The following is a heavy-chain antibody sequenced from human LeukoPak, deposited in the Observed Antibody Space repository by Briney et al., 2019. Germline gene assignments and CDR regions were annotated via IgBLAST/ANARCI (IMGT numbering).Heavy chain of an antibody. CDR3: ARGWEDVVVVAAYYFDY. J-gene: IGHJ4*02. D-gene: IGHD2-15*01. CDR2: INHSGST. CDR1: GGSISSGGYY. Sequence: SETLSLTCTVSGGSISSGGYYWSWIRQPPGKGLEWIGEINHSGSTNYNPSLKSRVTISVDTSKNQFSLKLSSVTAADTAVYYCARGWEDVVVVAAYYFDYWGQGTLVTVSS. V-gene: IGHV4-39*07.